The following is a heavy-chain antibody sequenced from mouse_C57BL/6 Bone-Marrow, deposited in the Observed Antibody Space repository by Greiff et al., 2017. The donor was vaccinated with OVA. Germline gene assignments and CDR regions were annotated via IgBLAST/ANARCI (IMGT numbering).Heavy chain of an antibody. V-gene: IGHV1-15*01. D-gene: IGHD1-1*01. CDR3: TRSLYGSSPYYAMDY. CDR1: GYTFTDYE. CDR2: IDPETGGT. Sequence: QVQLQQSGAELVRPGASVTLSCKASGYTFTDYEMHWVKQTPVHGLEWIGAIDPETGGTAYNQKFKGKAILTADKSSSPAYMELRSLTSEDSAVYYCTRSLYGSSPYYAMDYWGQGTSVTVSS. J-gene: IGHJ4*01.